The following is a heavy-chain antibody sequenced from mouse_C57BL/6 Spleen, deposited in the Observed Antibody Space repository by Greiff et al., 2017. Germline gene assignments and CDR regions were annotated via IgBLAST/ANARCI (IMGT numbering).Heavy chain of an antibody. D-gene: IGHD4-1*01. Sequence: EVQRVESGGRLVQPGGSMKLSCAASEFTFSDAWMDWVRQSPETGLEWVAEIRNKANNHATYYAESVKGRITSSRDDSKSSVYLQMNSLRAEDTGTYYCSTTSWDWYFDVGGTGTTVTVSS. CDR1: EFTFSDAW. J-gene: IGHJ1*03. V-gene: IGHV6-6*01. CDR2: IRNKANNHAT. CDR3: STTSWDWYFDV.